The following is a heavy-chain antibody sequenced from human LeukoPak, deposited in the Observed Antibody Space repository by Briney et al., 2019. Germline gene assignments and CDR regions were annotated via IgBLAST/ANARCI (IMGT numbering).Heavy chain of an antibody. V-gene: IGHV3-48*03. J-gene: IGHJ6*03. D-gene: IGHD4-23*01. CDR2: ISSSGSTI. CDR1: GFTFSSYE. Sequence: GGSLRLSCAASGFTFSSYEMNWVRQAPGQGLEWVSYISSSGSTIYYADSVKGRFTISRDNAKNSLYLQMNSLRAEDTAVYYCARAPISTGDYVGYYYYYYMDVWGKGTTVTISS. CDR3: ARAPISTGDYVGYYYYYYMDV.